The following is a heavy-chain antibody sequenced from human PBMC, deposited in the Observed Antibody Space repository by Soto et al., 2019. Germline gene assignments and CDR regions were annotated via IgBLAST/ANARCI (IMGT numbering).Heavy chain of an antibody. V-gene: IGHV1-18*01. CDR3: ARDIYGDPGY. D-gene: IGHD4-17*01. J-gene: IGHJ4*02. CDR2: ISAHNGHT. Sequence: QVQLVQSGAEVKKPGASVKVYCKASGYTFSSYGISWVRQAPGQGLEWMGWISAHNGHTNYAQKLQGGVTIATDTSTSTAYLELTSLRSGDRAVYYCARDIYGDPGYWGQGTLVSVSS. CDR1: GYTFSSYG.